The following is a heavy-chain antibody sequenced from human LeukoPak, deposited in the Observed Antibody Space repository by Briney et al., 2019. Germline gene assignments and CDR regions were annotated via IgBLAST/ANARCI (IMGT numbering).Heavy chain of an antibody. CDR1: GYTFTGYY. V-gene: IGHV1-2*02. J-gene: IGHJ4*02. CDR2: INPNSGGT. CDR3: ARACGGDCYWINDFDY. Sequence: SVKVSCKASGYTFTGYYMHWVRQAPGQGLEWMGWINPNSGGTNYAQKFQGRVTMTRDTSISTAYMELSRLRSDDTAVYYCARACGGDCYWINDFDYWGQGTLVTVSS. D-gene: IGHD2-21*02.